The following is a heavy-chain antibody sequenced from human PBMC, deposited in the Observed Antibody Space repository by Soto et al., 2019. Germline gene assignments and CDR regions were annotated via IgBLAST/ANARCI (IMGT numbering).Heavy chain of an antibody. CDR3: AKDRWFGELLPRSPDY. CDR2: IKSKTDGGST. CDR1: GFTFSNAW. Sequence: SLRLSCAASGFTFSNAWINWVRQAPGKGLEWVGRIKSKTDGGSTYYADSVKGRFTISRDNSKNTLYLQMNSLRAEDTAVYYCAKDRWFGELLPRSPDYWGQGTLVTVSS. D-gene: IGHD3-10*01. V-gene: IGHV3-15*07. J-gene: IGHJ4*02.